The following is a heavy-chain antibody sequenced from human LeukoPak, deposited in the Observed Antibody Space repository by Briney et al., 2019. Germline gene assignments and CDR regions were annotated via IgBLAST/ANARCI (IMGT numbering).Heavy chain of an antibody. CDR3: ASDLMVRGGTLLDY. V-gene: IGHV1-18*01. CDR2: ISACNGNT. J-gene: IGHJ4*02. D-gene: IGHD3-10*01. Sequence: GASVKVSCKASGYTFTSYGISWVRQAPGQGLEWMGWISACNGNTNYAQKLQGRVTMTTDTSTSTAYMELRSLRSDDTAVYYCASDLMVRGGTLLDYWGQGTLVTVSS. CDR1: GYTFTSYG.